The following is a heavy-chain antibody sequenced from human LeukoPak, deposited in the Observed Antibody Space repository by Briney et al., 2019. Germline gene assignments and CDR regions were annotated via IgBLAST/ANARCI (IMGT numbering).Heavy chain of an antibody. D-gene: IGHD2-2*01. CDR2: INPNGGGT. V-gene: IGHV1-2*04. Sequence: ASVKVSCKASGYTFTDYYMHWVRQAPGQGLEWMGWINPNGGGTYSAQKFQGWVTMTRDTSISTAYMELSRLTSDDTAVYYCARANALHCSSTSCLFDYWGQGTLVTVSS. CDR1: GYTFTDYY. CDR3: ARANALHCSSTSCLFDY. J-gene: IGHJ4*02.